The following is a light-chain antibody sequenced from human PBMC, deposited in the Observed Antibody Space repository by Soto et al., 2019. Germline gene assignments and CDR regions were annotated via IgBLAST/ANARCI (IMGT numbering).Light chain of an antibody. CDR2: DVS. Sequence: QYALTQPASVSGSPGPAITISCTGTSSDVGSYNYVSWYQQYPGKAPKLIIYDVSNRPSGVSYRFSGSKSGNTASLTISGLQAEDDAEYYCIAYTTSSTHVVFGGGTKLTVL. CDR1: SSDVGSYNY. V-gene: IGLV2-14*01. J-gene: IGLJ2*01. CDR3: IAYTTSSTHVV.